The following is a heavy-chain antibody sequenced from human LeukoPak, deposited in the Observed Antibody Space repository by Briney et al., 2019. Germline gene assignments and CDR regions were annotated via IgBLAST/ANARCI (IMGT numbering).Heavy chain of an antibody. V-gene: IGHV4-34*01. D-gene: IGHD3-3*01. CDR1: GGSFSGYY. Sequence: SETLSLTCAVYGGSFSGYYWSWIRQPPGKGLEWIGEINHSGSTNYNPSLKSRVTISVDTSKSQFSLKLSSVTAADTAVYYCAILSSRDWFDPWGQGTLVTVSS. J-gene: IGHJ5*02. CDR2: INHSGST. CDR3: AILSSRDWFDP.